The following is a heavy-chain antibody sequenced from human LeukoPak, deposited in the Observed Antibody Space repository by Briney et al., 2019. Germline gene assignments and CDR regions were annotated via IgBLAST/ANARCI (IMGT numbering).Heavy chain of an antibody. Sequence: SETLSLTCSVSGDSINSGHYYWAWIRQPPGKGLEWIGTIYHSGNTFYNPSLKSRVTISVDTSKNQFSLKLTSVTAADTAVYYCARAPGTTFDYWGHGNMVTVSS. CDR1: GDSINSGHYY. D-gene: IGHD4-17*01. V-gene: IGHV4-39*01. CDR2: IYHSGNT. J-gene: IGHJ4*01. CDR3: ARAPGTTFDY.